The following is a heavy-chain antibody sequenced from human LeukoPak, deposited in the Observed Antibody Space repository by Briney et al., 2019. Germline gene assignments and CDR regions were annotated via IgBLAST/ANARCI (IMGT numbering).Heavy chain of an antibody. CDR2: INPSGGST. J-gene: IGHJ6*02. CDR3: ARGVGQQRSPGGYYYYGMDV. Sequence: ASVKVSCKASGYTFTSYYMHWVRQVHGQGLEWMGIINPSGGSTNYEQKFQGRVTMTRDTSTSTVYMELSSLRSEDTAVYYCARGVGQQRSPGGYYYYGMDVWGQGTTVTVSS. D-gene: IGHD6-13*01. V-gene: IGHV1-46*01. CDR1: GYTFTSYY.